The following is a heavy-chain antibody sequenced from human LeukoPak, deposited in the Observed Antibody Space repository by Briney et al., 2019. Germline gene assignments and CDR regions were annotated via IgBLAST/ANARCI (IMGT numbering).Heavy chain of an antibody. CDR3: ARGQLGTYSNYRRPFDY. CDR2: IIPIFGTA. D-gene: IGHD4-11*01. Sequence: GASVKVSCKASGGTFSSYATSWVRQAPGQGLEWMGGIIPIFGTANYAQKFQGRVTITADESTSTAYMELSSLRSEDTAVYYCARGQLGTYSNYRRPFDYWGQGTLVTVSS. J-gene: IGHJ4*02. CDR1: GGTFSSYA. V-gene: IGHV1-69*13.